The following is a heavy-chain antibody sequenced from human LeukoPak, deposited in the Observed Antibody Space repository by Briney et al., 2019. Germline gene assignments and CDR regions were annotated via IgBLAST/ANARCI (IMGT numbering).Heavy chain of an antibody. CDR3: AKSSGYSSSWYLKY. J-gene: IGHJ4*02. D-gene: IGHD6-13*01. V-gene: IGHV3-23*01. CDR1: GFTFSSYA. Sequence: GGSLRLSCAASGFTFSSYAMSWVRQAPGKGLEWVSAISGSGGSTYYADSVKGRFTISRDNSKNTLYLQMNSLRAEDTAVYHCAKSSGYSSSWYLKYWGQGTLVTVSS. CDR2: ISGSGGST.